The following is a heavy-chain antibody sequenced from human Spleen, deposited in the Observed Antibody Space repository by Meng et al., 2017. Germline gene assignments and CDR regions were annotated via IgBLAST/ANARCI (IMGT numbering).Heavy chain of an antibody. CDR1: GDSITNHNW. D-gene: IGHD3-10*01. CDR2: IPHRGSS. Sequence: QVQLRDAGRARVKQAETLSLTCAVSGDSITNHNWWAWVRQPPGKGLEWIGEIPHRGSSAYNPSLKSRVSMSIDKSKNQFSLKLTSVTAADTAMYHCLRGSGGSVWGQGTLVTVSS. V-gene: IGHV4-4*02. J-gene: IGHJ1*01. CDR3: LRGSGGSV.